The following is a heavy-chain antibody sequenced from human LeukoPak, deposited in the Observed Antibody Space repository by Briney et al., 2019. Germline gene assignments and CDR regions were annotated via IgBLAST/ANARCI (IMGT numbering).Heavy chain of an antibody. CDR3: ARDNWNYGSSMDV. V-gene: IGHV4-59*02. J-gene: IGHJ6*02. CDR2: IYYSGST. CDR1: GGSVSSYY. D-gene: IGHD1-7*01. Sequence: SETLSLTCTVSGGSVSSYYWSWIRQPPGKGLEWIGYIYYSGSTNYNPSLKSRVTISVDTSKNQFSLKLSSVTAAGTAVYHCARDNWNYGSSMDVWGQGTTVTVSS.